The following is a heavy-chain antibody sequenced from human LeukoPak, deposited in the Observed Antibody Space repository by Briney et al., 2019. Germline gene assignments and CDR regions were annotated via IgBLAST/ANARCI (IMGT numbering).Heavy chain of an antibody. CDR3: ASEDGVVPAAFATHFDY. V-gene: IGHV3-23*01. CDR2: ISGSGGST. CDR1: GFTFSSYA. J-gene: IGHJ4*02. D-gene: IGHD2-2*01. Sequence: GGSLRLSCAASGFTFSSYAMSWVRQAPGKGLEWVSAISGSGGSTYYADSVKGRFTISRDNSKNTLYLQMNSLRAEDTAVYYCASEDGVVPAAFATHFDYWGQGTLVTVSS.